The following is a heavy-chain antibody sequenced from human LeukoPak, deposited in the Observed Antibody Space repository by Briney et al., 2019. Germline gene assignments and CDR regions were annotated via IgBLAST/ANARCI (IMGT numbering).Heavy chain of an antibody. D-gene: IGHD3-22*01. CDR2: IYYSGST. J-gene: IGHJ5*02. CDR1: GGSISSGDYY. V-gene: IGHV4-30-4*01. CDR3: ARGVYYYDSSGSTGWFDP. Sequence: SGTLSLTCTVSGGSISSGDYYWSWIRQPPGKGLEWIGYIYYSGSTYYNPSLKSRVTISVDTSKNQFSLKLSSVTAADTAVYYCARGVYYYDSSGSTGWFDPWGQGTLVTVSS.